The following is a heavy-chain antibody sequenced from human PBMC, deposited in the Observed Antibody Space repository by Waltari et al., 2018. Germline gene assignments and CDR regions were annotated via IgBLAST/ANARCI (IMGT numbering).Heavy chain of an antibody. V-gene: IGHV3-53*01. CDR1: GFTVSSNY. D-gene: IGHD3-10*01. J-gene: IGHJ3*02. Sequence: EVQLVESGGGLIQPGGSLRLSCAAPGFTVSSNYMSWVRQAPGKGLEWVSVIYSGGSTYYADSVKGRFTISRDNSKNTLYLQMNSLRAEDTAVYYCARDSSPQVLPIWGQGTMVTVSS. CDR2: IYSGGST. CDR3: ARDSSPQVLPI.